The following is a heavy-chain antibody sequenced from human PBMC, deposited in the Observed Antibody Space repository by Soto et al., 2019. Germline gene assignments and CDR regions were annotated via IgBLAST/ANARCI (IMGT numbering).Heavy chain of an antibody. CDR2: IYWDDDK. Sequence: QITLKESGPTLVKPTQTVTLTCTFSGFSLSTSGLNVGWIRQPPGKALEWLALIYWDDDKRYSPSLKSRLTATTNPSKNKVVLTVTNMAPVDTATYYCVHRGLWFGRPQHDCWGQGTLVTVSS. V-gene: IGHV2-5*02. CDR1: GFSLSTSGLN. J-gene: IGHJ4*02. CDR3: VHRGLWFGRPQHDC. D-gene: IGHD3-10*01.